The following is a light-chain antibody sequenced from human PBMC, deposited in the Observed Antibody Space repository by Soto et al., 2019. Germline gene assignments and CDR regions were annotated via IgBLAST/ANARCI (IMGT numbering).Light chain of an antibody. V-gene: IGLV2-8*01. Sequence: QSALTQPPSASGSPGQSVTISCTGTSSDVGGYNYVSWYQQHPGKAPKLMIYEVSKRPSGVPDRFSGSTSGNTASLTVSGRQADDEADYYCSSYAGSRGWVFGGGTQLTVL. CDR1: SSDVGGYNY. CDR2: EVS. J-gene: IGLJ3*02. CDR3: SSYAGSRGWV.